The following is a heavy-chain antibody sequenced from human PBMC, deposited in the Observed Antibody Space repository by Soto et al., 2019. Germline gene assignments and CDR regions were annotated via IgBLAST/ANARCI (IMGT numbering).Heavy chain of an antibody. CDR3: ARGYSGPFNWFDP. CDR1: GYTFTSYA. D-gene: IGHD1-26*01. Sequence: ASVKVSCKASGYTFTSYAMHWVRQAPGQRLEWMGWINAGNGNTKYSQKFQGRVTITRDTSASTAYMKLSSLRSEDTAVYYCARGYSGPFNWFDPWGQGTQVTVSS. V-gene: IGHV1-3*01. CDR2: INAGNGNT. J-gene: IGHJ5*02.